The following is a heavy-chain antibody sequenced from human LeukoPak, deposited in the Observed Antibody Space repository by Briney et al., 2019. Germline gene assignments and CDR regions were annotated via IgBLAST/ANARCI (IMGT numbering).Heavy chain of an antibody. D-gene: IGHD3-22*01. Sequence: GGSLRLSCAASGFTFSSYAMSWVRQAPGEGLEWVSAISGSGGSTYYADSVKGRFTISRDNSKNTLYLQMNSLRAEDTAVYYCARENYDTSGYSKIDYWGQGTLVTVSS. V-gene: IGHV3-23*01. CDR2: ISGSGGST. CDR1: GFTFSSYA. J-gene: IGHJ4*02. CDR3: ARENYDTSGYSKIDY.